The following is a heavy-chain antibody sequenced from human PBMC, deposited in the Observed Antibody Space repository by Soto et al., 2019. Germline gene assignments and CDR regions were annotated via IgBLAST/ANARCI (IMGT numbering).Heavy chain of an antibody. V-gene: IGHV1-18*01. CDR2: ISAYNGNT. Sequence: GASVKVSCKASGYTFTSYGISWVRQAPGQGLEWMGWISAYNGNTNYAQKLQGRVTMTTDTSTSTAYMELRSLRSDDTAVYYCARDWTTVTTEGYNWFDPWGQGTLVTVSS. D-gene: IGHD4-4*01. J-gene: IGHJ5*02. CDR3: ARDWTTVTTEGYNWFDP. CDR1: GYTFTSYG.